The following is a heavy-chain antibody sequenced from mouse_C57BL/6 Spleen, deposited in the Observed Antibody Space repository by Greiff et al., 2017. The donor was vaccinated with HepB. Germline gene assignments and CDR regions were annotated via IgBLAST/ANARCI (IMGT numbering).Heavy chain of an antibody. J-gene: IGHJ3*01. CDR1: DSEVFPIAY. Sequence: QVQLQQSGSELRSPGSSVKLSCKDFDSEVFPIAYMSWVRQKAGHGFEWIGGILPSIGRTIYGEKFEDKATLDADTLSNTAYLELNSLTSEDSAIYYCARNDGYYGFAYWGQGTLVTVSA. CDR2: ILPSIGRT. V-gene: IGHV15-2*01. CDR3: ARNDGYYGFAY. D-gene: IGHD2-3*01.